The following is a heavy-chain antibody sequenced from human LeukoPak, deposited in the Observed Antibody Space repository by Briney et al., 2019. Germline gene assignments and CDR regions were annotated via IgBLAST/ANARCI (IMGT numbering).Heavy chain of an antibody. D-gene: IGHD2-2*01. J-gene: IGHJ4*02. CDR2: IRYDGSNK. V-gene: IGHV3-30*02. CDR1: GFTFSSYG. Sequence: GSLRLSCAASGFTFSSYGMHWVRQAPGKGLEWVAFIRYDGSNKYYADSVKGRFTISRDNSKNTLYLQMNSLRAEDTAVYYCAKDLKGVVPAAIALDYWGQGTLVTVSS. CDR3: AKDLKGVVPAAIALDY.